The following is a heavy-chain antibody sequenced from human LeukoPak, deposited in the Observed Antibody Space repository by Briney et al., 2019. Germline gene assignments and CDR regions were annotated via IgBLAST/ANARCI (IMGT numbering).Heavy chain of an antibody. Sequence: SETLSLTCAVYGGSISSYYWSWIRQPPGKGLEWIGYIHYSGSTNYNPSLKSRVIVSVDTSKNQFSLKLSSVTAADTAFYYCAGQRCSSGWHDYWGQGTLVTVSS. CDR3: AGQRCSSGWHDY. CDR1: GGSISSYY. D-gene: IGHD6-19*01. V-gene: IGHV4-59*08. CDR2: IHYSGST. J-gene: IGHJ4*02.